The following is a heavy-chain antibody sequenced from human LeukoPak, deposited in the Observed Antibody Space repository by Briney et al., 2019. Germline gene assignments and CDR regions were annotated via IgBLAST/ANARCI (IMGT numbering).Heavy chain of an antibody. V-gene: IGHV3-23*01. CDR3: AKESRVTTSGDAFDI. CDR1: GFTFSSYA. J-gene: IGHJ3*02. Sequence: GGSLRLSCAASGFTFSSYAMSWVRRAPGKGLEWVSAISGSGGSTYYADSVKGRFTVSRDNSKNTLSLQMNSLRAEDTAVYYCAKESRVTTSGDAFDIWGQGTMVSVSS. D-gene: IGHD4-17*01. CDR2: ISGSGGST.